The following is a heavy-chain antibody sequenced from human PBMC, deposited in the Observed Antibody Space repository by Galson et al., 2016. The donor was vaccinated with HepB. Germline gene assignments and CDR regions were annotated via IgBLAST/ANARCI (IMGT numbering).Heavy chain of an antibody. J-gene: IGHJ4*02. V-gene: IGHV4-31*03. Sequence: TLSLTCTVSGGSISSGGYYWSWIRQHPGKGLEWIGYIYQSGNTYYTPSLKSRVTISADTSKNQFSLKVSSVTAADTAVYYCARDRLVHYFDYWGQGTLVTVSS. CDR2: IYQSGNT. CDR3: ARDRLVHYFDY. CDR1: GGSISSGGYY. D-gene: IGHD6-6*01.